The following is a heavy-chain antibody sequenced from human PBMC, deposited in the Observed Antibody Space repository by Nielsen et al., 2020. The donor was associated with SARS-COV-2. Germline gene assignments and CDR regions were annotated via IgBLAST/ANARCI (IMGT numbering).Heavy chain of an antibody. CDR1: GGSFSGYY. CDR2: INHSGST. J-gene: IGHJ4*02. V-gene: IGHV4-34*01. Sequence: SETLSLTCAVYGGSFSGYYWSWIRQPPGKGLEWIGEINHSGSTNYNPSLKSRVTISVDTSKNQFSLKLSSVTAADTAVYYCARGQDTAMVTRTDFDYWGQGTLVTVSS. D-gene: IGHD5-18*01. CDR3: ARGQDTAMVTRTDFDY.